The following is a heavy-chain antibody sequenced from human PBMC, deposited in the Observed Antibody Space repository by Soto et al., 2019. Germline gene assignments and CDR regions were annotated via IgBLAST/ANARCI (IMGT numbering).Heavy chain of an antibody. V-gene: IGHV3-48*01. J-gene: IGHJ3*02. CDR3: ALWFGEKDAFDI. D-gene: IGHD3-10*01. CDR1: GFTFSSYS. CDR2: ISSSSSTI. Sequence: EVQLVESGGGLVQPGGSLRLSCAASGFTFSSYSMNWVRQAPGKGLEWVSYISSSSSTIYYVDSVKGRFTISRDIAKNSLYLQMNSLRAEDTAVYYCALWFGEKDAFDIWGQGTMVTVSS.